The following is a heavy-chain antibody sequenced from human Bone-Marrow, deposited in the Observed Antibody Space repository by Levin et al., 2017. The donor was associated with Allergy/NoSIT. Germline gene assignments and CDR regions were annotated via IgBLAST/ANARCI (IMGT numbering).Heavy chain of an antibody. V-gene: IGHV3-9*01. J-gene: IGHJ6*02. D-gene: IGHD4-23*01. CDR2: ISWNSGKT. CDR3: AREPRWRRSFYYYYYGMDV. CDR1: KFIFDDYG. Sequence: GGSLRLSCATSKFIFDDYGMYWVRQAPGKGLEWVSGISWNSGKTHYADSVKGRFIISRDNAKNSLYLQMNSLRTEDTAVYYCAREPRWRRSFYYYYYGMDVWGQGTTVTVSS.